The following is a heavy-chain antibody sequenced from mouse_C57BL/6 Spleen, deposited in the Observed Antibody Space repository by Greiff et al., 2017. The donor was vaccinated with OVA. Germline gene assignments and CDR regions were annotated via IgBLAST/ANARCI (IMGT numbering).Heavy chain of an antibody. V-gene: IGHV1-62-2*01. Sequence: QVQLKESGAELVKPGASVQLSCKASGYTFTEYTIHWVKQRSGQGLEWIGWFYPGSGRMKYNEKFQDKATLTADKSSSTVYMELSRLTSEDSAVYFGARHEAGYDGYYWFAYWGQGTLVTVSA. CDR2: FYPGSGRM. J-gene: IGHJ3*01. CDR3: ARHEAGYDGYYWFAY. D-gene: IGHD2-3*01. CDR1: GYTFTEYT.